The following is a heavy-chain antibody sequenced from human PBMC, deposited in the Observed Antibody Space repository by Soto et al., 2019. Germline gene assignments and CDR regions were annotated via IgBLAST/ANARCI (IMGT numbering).Heavy chain of an antibody. CDR3: ARGSGYEPFDI. CDR1: GFTFSTYS. D-gene: IGHD5-12*01. CDR2: ISSSSSYI. Sequence: EVQLVESGGGLVKPGGSLRLSCAASGFTFSTYSMNWVRQAPGKGLEWVSSISSSSSYIYYADSVKGRFTISRDNAMNSLYLQMNSLRAEDTAVYYCARGSGYEPFDIWGQGTMVTVSS. J-gene: IGHJ3*02. V-gene: IGHV3-21*01.